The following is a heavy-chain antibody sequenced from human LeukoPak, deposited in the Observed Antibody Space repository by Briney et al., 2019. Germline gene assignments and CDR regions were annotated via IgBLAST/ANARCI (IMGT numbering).Heavy chain of an antibody. CDR1: GGSFSGYY. CDR3: ARHRERYCSSTSCYEFDP. D-gene: IGHD2-2*01. Sequence: PSETLSLTCAVYGGSFSGYYWSWIRQPPGKGLEWIGEINHSGSTNYNPSLKSRVTISVDTSKNQFSLKLSSVTAADTAVYYCARHRERYCSSTSCYEFDPWGQGTLVTVSS. CDR2: INHSGST. V-gene: IGHV4-34*01. J-gene: IGHJ5*02.